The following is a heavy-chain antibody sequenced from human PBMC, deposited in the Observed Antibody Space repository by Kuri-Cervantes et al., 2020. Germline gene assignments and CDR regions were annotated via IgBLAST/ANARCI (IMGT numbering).Heavy chain of an antibody. CDR3: ARAPLLWFGVSYALDI. J-gene: IGHJ3*02. CDR1: GITFTDYW. CDR2: INSDGSTT. Sequence: GGSLRLSCAASGITFTDYWMHWVRQAPGKGLVWVSRINSDGSTTSYADSVKGRFTISRDHAKNTLYLQMNSLRVEDTAVYYCARAPLLWFGVSYALDIWGQGTVVTVSS. V-gene: IGHV3-74*01. D-gene: IGHD3-10*01.